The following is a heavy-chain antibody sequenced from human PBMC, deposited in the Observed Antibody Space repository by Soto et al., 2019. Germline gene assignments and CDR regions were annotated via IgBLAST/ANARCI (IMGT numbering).Heavy chain of an antibody. CDR3: AREMGVIGAPGYTWFDP. J-gene: IGHJ5*02. CDR2: INPSSGGT. D-gene: IGHD1-26*01. Sequence: ASVKVSCKASGYTFSDYYVHWVREAPGQGLEGMGWINPSSGGTIYTQRFQGRVTMTRDTSINTVCMELSRLTSDDTAVYYCAREMGVIGAPGYTWFDPWGQ. V-gene: IGHV1-2*02. CDR1: GYTFSDYY.